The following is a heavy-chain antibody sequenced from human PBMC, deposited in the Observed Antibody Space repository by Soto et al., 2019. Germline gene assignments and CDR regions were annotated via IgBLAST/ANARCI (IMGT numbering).Heavy chain of an antibody. D-gene: IGHD2-15*01. J-gene: IGHJ5*02. CDR1: GGSISGSYYY. V-gene: IGHV4-39*01. CDR3: ARQDRVVAEGRWFDP. CDR2: VFYTGFT. Sequence: SETLSLTCAVSGGSISGSYYYWGWLRQSPGKGPEWIGSVFYTGFTSYNPSLESRVSVSVDTSKNQFSLNLSSVTAADTAVYYCARQDRVVAEGRWFDPWGQGTLVTVSS.